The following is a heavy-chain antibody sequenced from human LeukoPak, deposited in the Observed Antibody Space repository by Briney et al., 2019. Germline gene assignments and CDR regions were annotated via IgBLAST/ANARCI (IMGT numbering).Heavy chain of an antibody. CDR1: GFTFSSYY. CDR3: ARDGSYSSSWYPFDY. J-gene: IGHJ4*02. CDR2: ISSSSSTI. D-gene: IGHD6-13*01. Sequence: GGSLRLSCAASGFTFSSYYMNWVRQAPGKGLEWISYISSSSSTIYYADSVKGRFTISRDNAKNSLYLQMDSLRDEDTAVYYCARDGSYSSSWYPFDYWGQGTLVTVSS. V-gene: IGHV3-48*02.